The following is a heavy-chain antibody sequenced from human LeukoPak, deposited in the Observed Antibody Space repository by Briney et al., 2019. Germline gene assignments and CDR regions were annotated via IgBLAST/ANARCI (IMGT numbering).Heavy chain of an antibody. CDR3: ARDRVWTVLY. CDR2: IRQDGSEK. V-gene: IGHV3-7*01. D-gene: IGHD6-13*01. Sequence: GGSLRLSCAASGFTLNSYLMSWVRQAPGKGLEWVANIRQDGSEKYYVDSVKGRFTISGDNAKNSLYLQMSSLRAEDTAVYYCARDRVWTVLYWGQGTLVTVSS. CDR1: GFTLNSYL. J-gene: IGHJ4*02.